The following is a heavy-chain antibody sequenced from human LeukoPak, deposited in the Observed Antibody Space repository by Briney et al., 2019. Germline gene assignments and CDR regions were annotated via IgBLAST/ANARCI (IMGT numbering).Heavy chain of an antibody. CDR3: ARQSQEDYFDY. CDR1: GYSFTSYW. Sequence: GGSLEISCKGSGYSFTSYWIGWGRQVPGKGLEWMGIIYPGDSDTRYSPSFQGQVTISADKSISTAYLQWSSLKASDTAMYYCARQSQEDYFDYWGQGTLVTVSS. V-gene: IGHV5-51*01. J-gene: IGHJ4*02. CDR2: IYPGDSDT.